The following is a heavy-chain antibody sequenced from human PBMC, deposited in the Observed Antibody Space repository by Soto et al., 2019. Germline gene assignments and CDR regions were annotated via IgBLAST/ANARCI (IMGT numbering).Heavy chain of an antibody. J-gene: IGHJ6*02. V-gene: IGHV1-18*01. D-gene: IGHD3-16*01. Sequence: QVQLVQSGAEGKNPGASVKVSCKASGYTFTSYGIGWARQAPGQGLEWMGWINTYNGNTNYAQNVQGRVTLTTDTSTSTAYMELRSLRSNDTAIYYCAMVDVYVTPSPQDVWGQGTTVIVSS. CDR2: INTYNGNT. CDR3: AMVDVYVTPSPQDV. CDR1: GYTFTSYG.